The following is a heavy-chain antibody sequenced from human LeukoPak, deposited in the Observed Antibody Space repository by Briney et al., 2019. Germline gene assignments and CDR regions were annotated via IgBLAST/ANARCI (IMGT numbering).Heavy chain of an antibody. CDR1: GFTFSSYG. V-gene: IGHV3-23*01. D-gene: IGHD3-10*01. CDR3: AKSGVRGVIIGPCFDY. Sequence: PGGSLRLSCAASGFTFSSYGMSWVRQAPGKGLEWVSAISGSDGSTYYADSVKGRFTISRDNSKNTLYLQMNSLRAEDTAVYYCAKSGVRGVIIGPCFDYWGQGTLVTVSS. J-gene: IGHJ4*02. CDR2: ISGSDGST.